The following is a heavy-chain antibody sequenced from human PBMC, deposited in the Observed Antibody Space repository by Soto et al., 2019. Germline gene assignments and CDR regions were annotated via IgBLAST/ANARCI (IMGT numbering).Heavy chain of an antibody. Sequence: QVQLQQWGAGLLKPSETLSLTCAVYGGSFSGYYWSWIRQPPGKGLEWIGEINHSGSTNYNPSLKSRVTISVDTSKNQFSLKLRSVTAADTAVYYCARALGNYYYYYYYMDVWGKGTTVTVSS. CDR1: GGSFSGYY. D-gene: IGHD7-27*01. J-gene: IGHJ6*03. V-gene: IGHV4-34*01. CDR2: INHSGST. CDR3: ARALGNYYYYYYYMDV.